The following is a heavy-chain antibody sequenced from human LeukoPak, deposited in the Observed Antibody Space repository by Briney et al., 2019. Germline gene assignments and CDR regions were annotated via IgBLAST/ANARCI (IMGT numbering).Heavy chain of an antibody. CDR1: GFTFSSYA. Sequence: GGSLRLSCAASGFTFSSYAMSWVRQAPGKGLEWVSAISGSGGSTHYADSVKGRFTISRDNSKNTLYLQMNSLRAEDTAIYYCANRGYSSGWHFDLWGRGTLVTVSS. J-gene: IGHJ2*01. CDR2: ISGSGGST. CDR3: ANRGYSSGWHFDL. D-gene: IGHD6-19*01. V-gene: IGHV3-23*01.